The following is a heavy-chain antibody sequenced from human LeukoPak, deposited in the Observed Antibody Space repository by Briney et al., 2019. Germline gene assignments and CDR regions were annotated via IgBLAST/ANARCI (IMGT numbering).Heavy chain of an antibody. J-gene: IGHJ4*02. V-gene: IGHV3-7*01. Sequence: GGSLRLSCAASGFTFSTYWMNWYRQAPGKGLEWVGNINQDASEINYVDSVRGRFTISRDNAKNSLHLQMNSLRAEDTAVYYCATDRENSDWQKRFDSWGQGTLVTVTP. CDR2: INQDASEI. CDR3: ATDRENSDWQKRFDS. CDR1: GFTFSTYW. D-gene: IGHD2-21*02.